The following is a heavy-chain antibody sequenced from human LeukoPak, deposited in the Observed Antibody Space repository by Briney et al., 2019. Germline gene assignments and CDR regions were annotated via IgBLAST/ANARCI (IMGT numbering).Heavy chain of an antibody. J-gene: IGHJ4*02. CDR2: IYYSGST. D-gene: IGHD6-6*01. CDR1: GGSISSGGYY. CDR3: ARDQEQLGVDY. Sequence: SETLSLTCTVSGGSISSGGYYWSWICQHPGKGLEWIGYIYYSGSTYYNPSLKSRVTISVDTSKNQFSLKLSSVTAADTAVYYCARDQEQLGVDYWGQGTLVTVSS. V-gene: IGHV4-31*03.